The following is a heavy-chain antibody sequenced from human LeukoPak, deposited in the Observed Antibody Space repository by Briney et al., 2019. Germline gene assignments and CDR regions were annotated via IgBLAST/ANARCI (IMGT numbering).Heavy chain of an antibody. Sequence: PSETLSLTCTVSGGSISSYYWSWIRQPPGKGLEWIGYIYYSGSTNYNPSLKSRVTISVDTSKNQFSLKLSSVTAADTAVYYCAREVVGVADPWGQGTLVTVSS. CDR3: AREVVGVADP. D-gene: IGHD1-26*01. J-gene: IGHJ5*02. CDR1: GGSISSYY. V-gene: IGHV4-59*01. CDR2: IYYSGST.